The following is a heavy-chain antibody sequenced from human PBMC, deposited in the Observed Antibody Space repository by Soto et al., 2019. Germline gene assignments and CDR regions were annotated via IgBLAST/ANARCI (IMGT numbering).Heavy chain of an antibody. Sequence: QVTLKESGPVLVNPTETLTLTCTVSGFSLSNARMGVSWIRQPPGKALEWLAHIFSNDEKSYSTSLKSRLTISKDTSKSQVVLTMTNMDPVDTATYYCARRRQLANYYYYGMDVWGQGTTVTVSS. CDR3: ARRRQLANYYYYGMDV. V-gene: IGHV2-26*01. D-gene: IGHD6-6*01. CDR2: IFSNDEK. CDR1: GFSLSNARMG. J-gene: IGHJ6*02.